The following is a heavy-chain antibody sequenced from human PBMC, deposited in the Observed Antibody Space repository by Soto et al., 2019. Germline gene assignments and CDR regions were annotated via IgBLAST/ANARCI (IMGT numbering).Heavy chain of an antibody. J-gene: IGHJ4*02. V-gene: IGHV3-48*03. D-gene: IGHD4-4*01. CDR1: GFTFRSYE. CDR2: ISADGSGT. Sequence: EVQLVEAGGWLVQPGGSLTLSCAASGFTFRSYEMHWVLQPPGKGLQGISYISADGSGTYYADSVRGRFTISRDNARNSLFLQMNCLRADGPGIYYCVRDLHEQLPADVFRVTKWGQGPQVPVSS. CDR3: VRDLHEQLPADVFRVTK.